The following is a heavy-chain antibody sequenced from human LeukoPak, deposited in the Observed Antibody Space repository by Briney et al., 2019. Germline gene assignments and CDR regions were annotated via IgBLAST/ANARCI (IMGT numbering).Heavy chain of an antibody. CDR2: ISSSSSYI. CDR3: ASRRGYYGSGSYYNVGAYYFDY. Sequence: PGGSPRLSCAASGFAFSSYSVNWVRQAPRKGLEWFSSISSSSSYIYYADSVKGRFTISRDNAKNSLYLQMNSLRAEDTAVYCCASRRGYYGSGSYYNVGAYYFDYWGQGTLVTVSS. D-gene: IGHD3-10*01. V-gene: IGHV3-21*01. J-gene: IGHJ4*02. CDR1: GFAFSSYS.